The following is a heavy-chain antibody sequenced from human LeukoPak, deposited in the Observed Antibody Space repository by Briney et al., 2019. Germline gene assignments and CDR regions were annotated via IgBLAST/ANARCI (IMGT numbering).Heavy chain of an antibody. J-gene: IGHJ3*02. V-gene: IGHV3-7*01. Sequence: GGSLRLSCAAYGFTFSSYWMSWVRQAPGKGLEWVANIKQDGSEKYYVDSVKGRFTISRDNAKNSLYLQMNSLRAEDTAVYYCARETVTTGTTVAFDIWGQGTMVTVSS. CDR2: IKQDGSEK. D-gene: IGHD1-1*01. CDR3: ARETVTTGTTVAFDI. CDR1: GFTFSSYW.